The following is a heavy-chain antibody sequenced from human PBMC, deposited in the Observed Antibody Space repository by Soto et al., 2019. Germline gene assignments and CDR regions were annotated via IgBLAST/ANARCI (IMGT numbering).Heavy chain of an antibody. CDR1: GGSMSSSDHS. D-gene: IGHD3-10*01. Sequence: SETLSLTCAVSGGSMSSSDHSWSWIRQPPGKGLEWIGYIYHSGSTSYNPSLKSRVTISADRSKNQFSLKLTSVTAADTAVYYCARVGLYYVSGSYYNPFDYWGQGTLVTVSS. CDR3: ARVGLYYVSGSYYNPFDY. J-gene: IGHJ4*02. CDR2: IYHSGST. V-gene: IGHV4-30-2*01.